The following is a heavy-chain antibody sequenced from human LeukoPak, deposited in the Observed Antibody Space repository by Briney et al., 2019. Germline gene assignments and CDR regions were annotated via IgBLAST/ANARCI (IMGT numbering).Heavy chain of an antibody. D-gene: IGHD3-22*01. V-gene: IGHV4-38-2*02. Sequence: SETLSLTCTVSGYSIGSGYYWGWIRQPPGKGLAWIGSIYYSGSTYDNPSLKSRVTISLDTSKNQFSLKLSSVTASDTAVYYCARHRLYDSTGYYYDFDYWGQGTLVTVSS. CDR3: ARHRLYDSTGYYYDFDY. J-gene: IGHJ4*02. CDR2: IYYSGST. CDR1: GYSIGSGYY.